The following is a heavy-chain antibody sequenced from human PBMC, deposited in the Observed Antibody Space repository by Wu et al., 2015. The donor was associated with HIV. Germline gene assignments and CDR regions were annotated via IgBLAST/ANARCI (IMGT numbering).Heavy chain of an antibody. CDR2: IIPIFGTA. CDR1: GGTFSSYA. V-gene: IGHV1-69*13. D-gene: IGHD3-10*01. Sequence: QVQLVQSGAEVKKPGSSVKVSCKASGGTFSSYAISWVRQAPGQGLEWMGRIIPIFGTANYAQKFQGRVTITADESTSTAYMELSSLRSEDTAVYYCARDCIPEENYGSGSYYKPLEGFEDWGQGTLVTVSS. J-gene: IGHJ4*02. CDR3: ARDCIPEENYGSGSYYKPLEGFED.